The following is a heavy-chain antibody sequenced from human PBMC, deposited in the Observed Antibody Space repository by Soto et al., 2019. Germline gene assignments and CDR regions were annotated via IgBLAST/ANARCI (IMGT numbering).Heavy chain of an antibody. CDR1: GFTFSSYA. V-gene: IGHV3-23*01. CDR2: ISGSGGST. D-gene: IGHD3-3*01. CDR3: AKTLLRFLEWPQNYYGMDV. Sequence: PGGSLRLSCAASGFTFSSYAMSWVRQAPGKGLEWVSAISGSGGSTYYADSVKGRFTISRDNSKNTLYLQMNSLRAEDTAVYYCAKTLLRFLEWPQNYYGMDVWGQGTTVTVSS. J-gene: IGHJ6*02.